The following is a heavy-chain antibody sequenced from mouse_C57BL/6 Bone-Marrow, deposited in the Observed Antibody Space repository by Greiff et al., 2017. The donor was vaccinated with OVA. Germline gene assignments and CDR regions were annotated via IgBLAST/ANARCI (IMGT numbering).Heavy chain of an antibody. D-gene: IGHD2-4*01. V-gene: IGHV1-59*01. J-gene: IGHJ3*01. Sequence: VQLQQPGAELVRPGTSVKLSCKASGYTFTSYWMHWVKQRPGQGLEWIGVIDPSDSYTNYNQKFKGKATLTVDTSSSTAYMQLSSLTSEDSAVYYGARGMRLRCAWFAYWGQGTLVTVSA. CDR1: GYTFTSYW. CDR2: IDPSDSYT. CDR3: ARGMRLRCAWFAY.